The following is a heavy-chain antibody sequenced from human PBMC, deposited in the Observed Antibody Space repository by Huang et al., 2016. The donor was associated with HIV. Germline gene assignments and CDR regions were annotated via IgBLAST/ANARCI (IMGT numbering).Heavy chain of an antibody. CDR1: GFTFSSYA. CDR3: ASGYYRY. V-gene: IGHV3-30-3*01. D-gene: IGHD3-22*01. J-gene: IGHJ4*02. Sequence: QVQLVESGGGVVQPGRSLRLSCAASGFTFSSYAMHWVRQAPGKGLEWVAVISYDGSNKYSADSVKGRFTISRDNSKNTLYLQMNSLRAEDTAVYYCASGYYRYWGQGTLVTVSS. CDR2: ISYDGSNK.